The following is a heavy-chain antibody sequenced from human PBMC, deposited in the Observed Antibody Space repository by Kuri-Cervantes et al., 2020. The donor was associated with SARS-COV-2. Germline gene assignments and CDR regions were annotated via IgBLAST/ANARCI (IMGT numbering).Heavy chain of an antibody. Sequence: GSLRLSCAASGFTFSSYGMHWVRQAPGKGLEWVAFIWYDGSNKYYADSVKGRFTISRDNFKNTVYLQMNSLRAEDTAVYYCARPSNFHHDSGAYVWGQGTTVTVSS. J-gene: IGHJ6*02. CDR3: ARPSNFHHDSGAYV. CDR2: IWYDGSNK. V-gene: IGHV3-33*01. CDR1: GFTFSSYG. D-gene: IGHD3-22*01.